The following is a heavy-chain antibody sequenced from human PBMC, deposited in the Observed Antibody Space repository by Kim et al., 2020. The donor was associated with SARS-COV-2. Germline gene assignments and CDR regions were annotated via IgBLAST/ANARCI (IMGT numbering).Heavy chain of an antibody. V-gene: IGHV4-34*01. CDR3: ARRLGLTGTTPSRFDP. D-gene: IGHD1-7*01. Sequence: SETLSLTCAVYGGSFSGYYWSWIRQPPGKGLEWIGEINHSGSTNYNPSLKSRVTISVDTSKNQFSLKLSSVTAADTAVYYCARRLGLTGTTPSRFDPWGQGTLVTGSS. CDR2: INHSGST. J-gene: IGHJ5*02. CDR1: GGSFSGYY.